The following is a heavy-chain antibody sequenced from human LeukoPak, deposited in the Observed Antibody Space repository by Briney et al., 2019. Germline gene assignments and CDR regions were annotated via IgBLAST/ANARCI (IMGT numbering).Heavy chain of an antibody. CDR3: ARSYSSGSYYSPFDP. J-gene: IGHJ5*02. D-gene: IGHD3-10*01. Sequence: SETLSLTCIVSGDSISSYYWSWIRQPPGKGLEWIGYIYYSGSTNYNPSLKSRVTISVDTSKNQFSLKLSSVTAADTAVYYCARSYSSGSYYSPFDPWGQGTLVTVSS. CDR1: GDSISSYY. V-gene: IGHV4-59*01. CDR2: IYYSGST.